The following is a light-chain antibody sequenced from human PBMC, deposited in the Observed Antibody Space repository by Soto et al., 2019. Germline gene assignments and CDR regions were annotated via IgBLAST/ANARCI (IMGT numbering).Light chain of an antibody. CDR3: AAWDDSLNGLV. J-gene: IGLJ2*01. CDR1: SSNIGSNT. V-gene: IGLV1-44*01. Sequence: QSVLTQPPSASGTPGQRVTISCSGSSSNIGSNTVNWYQQLPGTAPKLLIYSNNQRPSGVPDRSSGSKSGTSASLAISGLQSEDEADYYCAAWDDSLNGLVFGGGTKLNVL. CDR2: SNN.